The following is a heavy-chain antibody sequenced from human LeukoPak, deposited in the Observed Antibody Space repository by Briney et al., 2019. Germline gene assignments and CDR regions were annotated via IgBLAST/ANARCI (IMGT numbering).Heavy chain of an antibody. V-gene: IGHV4-59*12. D-gene: IGHD4/OR15-4a*01. CDR1: GGSISSYY. J-gene: IGHJ3*02. CDR2: IYYSGST. CDR3: AILTTRRDAFDI. Sequence: SETLSLTCTVSGGSISSYYWSWIRQPPGKGLEWIGYIYYSGSTNYNPSLKSRVTISVDTSKNQFSLKLSSVTAADTAVYYCAILTTRRDAFDIWGQGTMVTVSS.